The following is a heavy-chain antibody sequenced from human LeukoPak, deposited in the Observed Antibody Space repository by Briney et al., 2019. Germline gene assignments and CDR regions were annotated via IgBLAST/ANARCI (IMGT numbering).Heavy chain of an antibody. CDR2: IYSGGST. CDR3: ARAPPKYSSGWYWV. V-gene: IGHV3-53*01. CDR1: GFTVSSNY. D-gene: IGHD6-19*01. J-gene: IGHJ4*02. Sequence: PGGSLRLSCAASGFTVSSNYMSWFRQAPGKGLEWVSVIYSGGSTYYADSVKGRFTISRDNSKNTLYLQMNSLRAEDTAVYYRARAPPKYSSGWYWVWGQGTLVTVSS.